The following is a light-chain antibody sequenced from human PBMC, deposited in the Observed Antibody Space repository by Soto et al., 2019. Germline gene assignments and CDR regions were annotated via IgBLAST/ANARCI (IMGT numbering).Light chain of an antibody. J-gene: IGKJ2*01. V-gene: IGKV3-15*01. Sequence: EIVMTQSPATLSVSPGERATLSCRASQSVSSNLAWYQQKPGQAPRLLIYGASARATDIPARFSGSGSGTEFTLTIRSLQSEDFAVYYCQQYNNWPPKYTFGQGTKLEIK. CDR3: QQYNNWPPKYT. CDR2: GAS. CDR1: QSVSSN.